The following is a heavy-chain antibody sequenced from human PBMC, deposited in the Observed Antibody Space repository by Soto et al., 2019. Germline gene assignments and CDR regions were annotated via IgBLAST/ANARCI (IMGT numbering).Heavy chain of an antibody. D-gene: IGHD3-9*01. Sequence: QVQLVESGGGVVQPGRSLRLSCAASGFTFSSYAMHWVRQAPGKGLEWVAVISYDGSNKYYADSVKGRFTISRDNSKNTLYLQMNSLRAEDTAVYYCASRLPDILTGYPIYYYYGMDVWGQGTTVTVYS. J-gene: IGHJ6*02. V-gene: IGHV3-30-3*01. CDR2: ISYDGSNK. CDR3: ASRLPDILTGYPIYYYYGMDV. CDR1: GFTFSSYA.